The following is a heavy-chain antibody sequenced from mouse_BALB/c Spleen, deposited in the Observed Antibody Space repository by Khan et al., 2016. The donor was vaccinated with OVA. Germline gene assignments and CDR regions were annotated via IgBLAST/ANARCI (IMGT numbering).Heavy chain of an antibody. CDR1: GFTFSSYG. CDR2: ISGDSTTI. CDR3: ATSYFYGYYFDY. D-gene: IGHD1-1*01. J-gene: IGHJ2*01. V-gene: IGHV5-17*02. Sequence: EVELVESGGGLVQPGGSRKLSCAASGFTFSSYGVHWVRQAPERGLEWVAYISGDSTTIYYADTVKGRFTISRDNPKNTLFLQMTSLMSEDTAKXYCATSYFYGYYFDYWGPGTTLTVSS.